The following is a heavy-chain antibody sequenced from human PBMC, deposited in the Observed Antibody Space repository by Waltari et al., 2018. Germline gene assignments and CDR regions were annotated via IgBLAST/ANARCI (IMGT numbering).Heavy chain of an antibody. V-gene: IGHV3-23*01. Sequence: EVQLLESGGGLVQPGGSLRLSCAASGFTFSSYAMSWVRQAPGKGRGWVAAISGGGGSTYYADSVKGRFTISRDNSKNTLYLQMNSLRAEDTAVYYCAKRRVLRYFDWLPDYYYYYGMDVWGQGTTVTVSS. CDR2: ISGGGGST. D-gene: IGHD3-9*01. CDR3: AKRRVLRYFDWLPDYYYYYGMDV. J-gene: IGHJ6*02. CDR1: GFTFSSYA.